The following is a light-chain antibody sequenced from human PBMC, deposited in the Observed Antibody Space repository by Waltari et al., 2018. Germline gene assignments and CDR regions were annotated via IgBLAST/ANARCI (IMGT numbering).Light chain of an antibody. CDR3: QQYNSYSLLT. CDR2: KAS. CDR1: QSISKW. J-gene: IGKJ4*01. V-gene: IGKV1-5*03. Sequence: CRASQSISKWFAWYQQKPGKAPNLLIYKASTLESGVPSRFSGSGSGTDFSLTISSLQPDDFATYYCQQYNSYSLLTFGGGTKIEIK.